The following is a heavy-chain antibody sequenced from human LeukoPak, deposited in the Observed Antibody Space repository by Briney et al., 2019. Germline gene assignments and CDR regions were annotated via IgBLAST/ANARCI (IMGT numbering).Heavy chain of an antibody. Sequence: GGSLRLSCAASGFTFSSSWMNWVRQAPGKGLEWVSSISSSSSYIYYADSVKGRFTISRDNAKNSLYLQMNSLRAEDTAVYYCARAGVIAAAGTSKSYWGQGTLVTVSS. CDR2: ISSSSSYI. V-gene: IGHV3-21*01. D-gene: IGHD6-13*01. CDR3: ARAGVIAAAGTSKSY. J-gene: IGHJ4*02. CDR1: GFTFSSSW.